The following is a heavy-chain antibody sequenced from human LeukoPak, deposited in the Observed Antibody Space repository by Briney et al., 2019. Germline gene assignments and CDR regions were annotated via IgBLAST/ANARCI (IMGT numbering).Heavy chain of an antibody. D-gene: IGHD3-10*01. CDR2: ISYDGSNK. CDR3: AREIEGFGELFY. J-gene: IGHJ4*02. Sequence: PGRSLRLSCAASGFTFSSYAMHWVRQAPGKGLEWVAVISYDGSNKYYADSVKGRFTISRDNSKNTLYLQMNSLRAEDTAVYYCAREIEGFGELFYWGQGTLVTVSS. CDR1: GFTFSSYA. V-gene: IGHV3-30*04.